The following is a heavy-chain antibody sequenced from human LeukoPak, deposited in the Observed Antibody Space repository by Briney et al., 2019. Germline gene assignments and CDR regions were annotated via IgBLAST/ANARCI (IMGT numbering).Heavy chain of an antibody. V-gene: IGHV3-30*04. J-gene: IGHJ4*02. CDR1: GFTFSSYA. Sequence: GGSLRLSCAASGFTFSSYAMHWVRQAPGKGLEWVAVISYDGSNKYYADSVKGRFTISRDNSKNTLYLQMNSLRAEDTAVYYCASLVATIETFDYWGQGTPVTVSS. D-gene: IGHD5-12*01. CDR2: ISYDGSNK. CDR3: ASLVATIETFDY.